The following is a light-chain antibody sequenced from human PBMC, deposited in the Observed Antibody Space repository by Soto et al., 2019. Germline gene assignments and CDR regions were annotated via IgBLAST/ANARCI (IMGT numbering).Light chain of an antibody. CDR2: AAS. CDR3: QQSYSSPPT. CDR1: QSISNH. Sequence: QMTQSPSTLSASVEDRVIITCRASQSISNHLNWYQQKPGKAPKLLIFAASSLQSGVPSRFSGSRSGPDFTLTISSLQPEDFATYYCQQSYSSPPTFGQGTKVDVK. J-gene: IGKJ1*01. V-gene: IGKV1-39*01.